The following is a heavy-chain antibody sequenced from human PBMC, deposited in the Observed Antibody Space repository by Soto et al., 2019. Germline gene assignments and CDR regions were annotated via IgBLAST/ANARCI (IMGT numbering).Heavy chain of an antibody. CDR2: VSSSGNT. J-gene: IGHJ6*02. V-gene: IGHV4-4*07. D-gene: IGHD3-9*01. CDR3: ARADYEILTGSYAIDV. CDR1: GDSLGNYY. Sequence: SETLSLTCTVSGDSLGNYYWFWIRQPVGKGLEWIGRVSSSGNTNANPTLNSRATMSIDTSKNQFSLRLRSVTAADTAVYYCARADYEILTGSYAIDVWGQVTTVTVSS.